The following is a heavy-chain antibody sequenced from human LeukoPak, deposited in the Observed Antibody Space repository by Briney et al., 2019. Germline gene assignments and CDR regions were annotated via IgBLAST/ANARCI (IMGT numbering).Heavy chain of an antibody. J-gene: IGHJ4*02. V-gene: IGHV3-23*01. D-gene: IGHD6-19*01. CDR3: AKDIGLGSGWYYFDY. CDR2: ISGRGGSI. CDR1: GFTFSIDA. Sequence: TGGSLRLSCAASGFTFSIDAMSWVRQAPGKGLEWVSSISGRGGSIYYADSVKGRFTISRDNSKNTLYLQMNGLRVEDTAVYYCAKDIGLGSGWYYFDYWGQGTLVTVSS.